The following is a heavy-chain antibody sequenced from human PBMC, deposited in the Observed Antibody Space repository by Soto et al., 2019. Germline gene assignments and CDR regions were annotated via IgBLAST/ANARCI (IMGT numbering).Heavy chain of an antibody. CDR3: ARESIFGVVPFYIYGMDV. V-gene: IGHV3-7*05. D-gene: IGHD3-3*01. Sequence: GGSLRLSCAASGFTFSSYWMSWVRQAPGKGLEWVANIKQDGSEKYYVDSVKGRFTISRDNAKNSLYLQMNSLRAEDTAVYYCARESIFGVVPFYIYGMDVWGQGTTVTVSS. CDR1: GFTFSSYW. CDR2: IKQDGSEK. J-gene: IGHJ6*02.